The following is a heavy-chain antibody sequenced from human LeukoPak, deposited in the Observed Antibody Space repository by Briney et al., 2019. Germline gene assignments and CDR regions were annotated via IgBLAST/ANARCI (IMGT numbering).Heavy chain of an antibody. J-gene: IGHJ6*03. CDR3: ARTPPGIAVAGTRAAYYYYMDV. CDR2: INHSGST. Sequence: PSETLSLTCAVYGGSFSGYYWSWIRQPPGKGLEWIGEINHSGSTNYNPSLKSRVTISVDTSKNQFSLTLSSVTAADTAVYYCARTPPGIAVAGTRAAYYYYMDVWGKGTTVTVSS. V-gene: IGHV4-34*01. D-gene: IGHD6-19*01. CDR1: GGSFSGYY.